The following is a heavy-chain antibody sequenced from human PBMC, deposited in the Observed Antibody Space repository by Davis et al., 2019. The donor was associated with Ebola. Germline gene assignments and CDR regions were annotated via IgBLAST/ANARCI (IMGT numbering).Heavy chain of an antibody. J-gene: IGHJ3*02. CDR3: ARDFTYYFDSSGYYSAPNDAFDI. D-gene: IGHD3-22*01. V-gene: IGHV3-30*03. Sequence: GGSLRLSCAASGFTFSSYGMHWARQAPGKGLEWVAVISYDGSNKYYADSVKGRFTISRDNSKNTLYLQINSLRPEDTAVYYCARDFTYYFDSSGYYSAPNDAFDIWGQGTKVTVSS. CDR1: GFTFSSYG. CDR2: ISYDGSNK.